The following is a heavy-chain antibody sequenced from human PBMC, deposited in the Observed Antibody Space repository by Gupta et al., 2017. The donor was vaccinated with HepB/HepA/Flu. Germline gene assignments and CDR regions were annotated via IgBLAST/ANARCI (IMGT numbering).Heavy chain of an antibody. D-gene: IGHD3-16*02. CDR3: ARDQAYDYVWGSYRYGAFDI. CDR2: TYYRSKWYN. V-gene: IGHV6-1*01. Sequence: QVQLQQSGPGLVKPSQTLSLTCAISGDSVSSNSAAWNWIRQSTSSGLEWLGRTYYRSKWYNDYAVSVKSRITINPDTSKNQFSLQLNSVTPEDTAVYYCARDQAYDYVWGSYRYGAFDIWGQGTMVTVSS. CDR1: GDSVSSNSAA. J-gene: IGHJ3*02.